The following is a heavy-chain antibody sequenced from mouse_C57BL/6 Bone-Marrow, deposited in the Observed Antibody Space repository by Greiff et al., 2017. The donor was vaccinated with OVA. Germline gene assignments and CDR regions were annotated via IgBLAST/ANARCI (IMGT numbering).Heavy chain of an antibody. CDR2: IHPNSGST. CDR1: GYTFTSYW. Sequence: QVQLQQPGAELVKPGASVKLSCKASGYTFTSYWMHWVKQRPGQGLEWIGMIHPNSGSTNYNEKFQSQATLTVDKSSSTSYMQLSSLTSEDSAGYYWARRGTTVVALYYYAMDYWGQGTSVTVSS. D-gene: IGHD1-1*01. J-gene: IGHJ4*01. V-gene: IGHV1-64*01. CDR3: ARRGTTVVALYYYAMDY.